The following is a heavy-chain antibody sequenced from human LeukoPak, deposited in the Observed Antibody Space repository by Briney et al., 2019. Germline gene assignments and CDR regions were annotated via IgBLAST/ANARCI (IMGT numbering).Heavy chain of an antibody. CDR2: INHSGST. V-gene: IGHV4-34*01. CDR1: GGSFSGYY. Sequence: PSETLSLTCAVYGGSFSGYYWSWIRQPPGKGLEWIGEINHSGSTNYNPSLKSQVTISVDTSKNQFSLKLSSVTAADTAVYYCARVSFLLTGTFNWFDPWGQGTLVTVSS. D-gene: IGHD1-7*01. J-gene: IGHJ5*02. CDR3: ARVSFLLTGTFNWFDP.